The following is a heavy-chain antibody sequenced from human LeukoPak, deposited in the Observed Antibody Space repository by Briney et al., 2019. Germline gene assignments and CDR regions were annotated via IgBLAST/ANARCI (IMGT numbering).Heavy chain of an antibody. D-gene: IGHD5-12*01. V-gene: IGHV3-21*01. J-gene: IGHJ6*02. Sequence: GGSLRLSCAASGFTFSSYSMNWVRQAPGKGLEWVSSISSSSSYIYYADSVKGRFTISRDNAKNSLYLQMNSLRAEDTAVYYCARDRGLRLGNYHYYGMDVWGQGTTVTVSS. CDR2: ISSSSSYI. CDR3: ARDRGLRLGNYHYYGMDV. CDR1: GFTFSSYS.